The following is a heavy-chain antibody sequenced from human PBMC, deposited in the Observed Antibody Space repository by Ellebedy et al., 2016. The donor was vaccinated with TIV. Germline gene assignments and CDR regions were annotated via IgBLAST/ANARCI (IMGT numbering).Heavy chain of an antibody. J-gene: IGHJ3*02. CDR3: ASGGYSYGAHDAFDI. V-gene: IGHV4-59*01. CDR2: IYYSGST. CDR1: GGSISSYY. D-gene: IGHD5-18*01. Sequence: SETLSLTXTVSGGSISSYYWSWIRQPPGKGLEWIGYIYYSGSTNYNPSLKSRVTISVDTSKNQFSLKLSSVTAADTAVYYCASGGYSYGAHDAFDIWGQGTMVTVSS.